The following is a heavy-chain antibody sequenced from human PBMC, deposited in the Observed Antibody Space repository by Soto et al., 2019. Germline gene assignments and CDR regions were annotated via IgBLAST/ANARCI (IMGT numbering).Heavy chain of an antibody. CDR1: GFTFDDYA. Sequence: QLVESGGGLVQPGRSLRLSCAASGFTFDDYAMHWVRQAPGKGLEWIGSIYYSGSTYYNPSLKSRVTISVDTSKNQFSLKLSSVTAADTAVYYCARYVIYDSHFDPWGQGTLVTVSS. J-gene: IGHJ5*02. V-gene: IGHV4-30-2*03. D-gene: IGHD3-22*01. CDR2: IYYSGST. CDR3: ARYVIYDSHFDP.